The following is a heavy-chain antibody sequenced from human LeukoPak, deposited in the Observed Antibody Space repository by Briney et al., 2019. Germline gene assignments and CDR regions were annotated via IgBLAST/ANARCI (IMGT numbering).Heavy chain of an antibody. V-gene: IGHV1-8*01. J-gene: IGHJ4*02. Sequence: ASVKVSCNASGYTFTSYDIHWVRHTTGQGLEWRGWMNPNSGNTGYAQKFEGRVTMTRNTSIRTAYMAQSRLRSEDTAVYYCARGPVYVYSSGWYYFDYWGERTLVTVSS. CDR3: ARGPVYVYSSGWYYFDY. D-gene: IGHD6-19*01. CDR1: GYTFTSYD. CDR2: MNPNSGNT.